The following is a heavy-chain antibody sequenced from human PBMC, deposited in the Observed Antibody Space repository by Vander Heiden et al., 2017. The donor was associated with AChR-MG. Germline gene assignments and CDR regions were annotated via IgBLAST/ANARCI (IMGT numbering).Heavy chain of an antibody. V-gene: IGHV4-39*01. D-gene: IGHD3-3*01. CDR2: IYYRGST. CDR1: GGSISSSSYY. Sequence: QLQLQESGPGLVKPSETLSLTCTVSGGSISSSSYYWGWIRPPPGKGLEWIGSIYYRGSTYYNPSLKSRVTISVDTSKNQFSLKLSSVTAADTAVYYCARQGSDFWSGYYKIFDYWGQGTLVTVSS. J-gene: IGHJ4*02. CDR3: ARQGSDFWSGYYKIFDY.